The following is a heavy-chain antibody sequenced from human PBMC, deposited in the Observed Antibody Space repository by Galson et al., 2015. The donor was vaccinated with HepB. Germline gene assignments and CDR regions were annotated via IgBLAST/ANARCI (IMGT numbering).Heavy chain of an antibody. CDR3: ARGHDYGDYVGAFDI. J-gene: IGHJ3*02. V-gene: IGHV3-66*01. D-gene: IGHD4-17*01. Sequence: SLRLSCAASGFTVSSNYMSWVRQAPGKGLEWVSVIYSGGSTYYADSVKGRFTISRDNSKNTLYLQMNSLRAGDTAVYYCARGHDYGDYVGAFDIWGQGTMVTVSS. CDR1: GFTVSSNY. CDR2: IYSGGST.